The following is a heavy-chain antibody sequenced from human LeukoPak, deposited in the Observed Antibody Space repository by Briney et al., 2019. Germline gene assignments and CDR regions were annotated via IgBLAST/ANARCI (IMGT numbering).Heavy chain of an antibody. Sequence: PGGSLRLSCTASGFSFNTYWMTWVRQAPGKGLEWVSSISSSSSYIYYADSVKGRFTISRDNAKNSLYLQMNSLRAEDTAVYYCARVDLVTNWGQGTLVTVSS. J-gene: IGHJ4*02. D-gene: IGHD2-21*02. CDR1: GFSFNTYW. V-gene: IGHV3-21*01. CDR3: ARVDLVTN. CDR2: ISSSSSYI.